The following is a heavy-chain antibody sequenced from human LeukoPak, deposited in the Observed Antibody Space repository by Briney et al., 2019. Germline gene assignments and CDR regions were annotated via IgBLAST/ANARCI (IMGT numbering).Heavy chain of an antibody. D-gene: IGHD2-15*01. CDR1: GYTFTSD. CDR2: MNPSSGNT. Sequence: AASVKVSCKASGYTFTSDINWVRQATGQGLEWMGWMNPSSGNTDYAPKIQGRVTMTRDISIRTAYMELSSLRSGDTAVYYCARGAVSRDCSGGSCYHFDIWGQGTMVTVSS. V-gene: IGHV1-8*01. CDR3: ARGAVSRDCSGGSCYHFDI. J-gene: IGHJ3*02.